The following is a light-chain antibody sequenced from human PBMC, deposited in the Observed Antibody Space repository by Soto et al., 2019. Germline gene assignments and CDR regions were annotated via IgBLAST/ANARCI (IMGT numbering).Light chain of an antibody. CDR3: QQSYRSPYT. V-gene: IGKV1-39*01. CDR2: GAS. J-gene: IGKJ2*01. CDR1: QSINIY. Sequence: IQMTQSPSSLSASGGDSVTVTCRASQSINIYLNWYQQKPGKAPTLLIYGASSLQSGVPSRFTGGGSRTDFTLTISSLQPEDVATYYCQQSYRSPYTFGQGTKLEIK.